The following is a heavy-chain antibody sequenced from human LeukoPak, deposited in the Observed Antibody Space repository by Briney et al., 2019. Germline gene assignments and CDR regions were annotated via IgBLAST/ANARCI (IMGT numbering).Heavy chain of an antibody. Sequence: SCKASGYPFTGYYLHWVRQAPGKGLEWVAVISYDGSNKYYADTVKGRFTISRDNSKNTLYMQMNSLRAEDTAVYYCAKGYCDSTRCLPVDPWGQGTLVTVSS. V-gene: IGHV3-30*18. CDR1: GYPFTGYY. CDR2: ISYDGSNK. CDR3: AKGYCDSTRCLPVDP. D-gene: IGHD2-2*01. J-gene: IGHJ5*02.